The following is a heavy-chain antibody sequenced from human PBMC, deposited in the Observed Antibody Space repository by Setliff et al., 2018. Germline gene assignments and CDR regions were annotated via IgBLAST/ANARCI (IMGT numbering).Heavy chain of an antibody. CDR3: GRDVFDFRTGQGGP. J-gene: IGHJ5*02. V-gene: IGHV3-11*04. D-gene: IGHD3-3*01. CDR1: GFRFSDLY. CDR2: ISGAGTTV. Sequence: GGSLRLSCAASGFRFSDLYMSWVRQVPGKGLEWLSKISGAGTTVYYADSVRGRFTISRDNAKNSLSLQMNDLRAEDTSVYYCGRDVFDFRTGQGGPWGQGTRVTAPQ.